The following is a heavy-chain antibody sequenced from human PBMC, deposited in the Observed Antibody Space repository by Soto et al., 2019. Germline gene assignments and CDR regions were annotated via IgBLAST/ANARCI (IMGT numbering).Heavy chain of an antibody. D-gene: IGHD6-25*01. CDR3: AREGGGSGSPLPDSFDL. CDR1: SFIFSNFN. J-gene: IGHJ3*01. Sequence: EVQLVETGGGLVKPGGSLRLSCSASSFIFSNFNMHWVRQAPGKGLVWVSPISMASSFIYYADSVRGRFSISRDSAKKSLLRKMEGVRGDDPAVYYCAREGGGSGSPLPDSFDLWGQGTRVIVSP. CDR2: ISMASSFI. V-gene: IGHV3-21*01.